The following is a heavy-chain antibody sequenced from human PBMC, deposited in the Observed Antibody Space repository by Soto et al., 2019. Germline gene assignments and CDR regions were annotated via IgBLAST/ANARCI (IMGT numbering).Heavy chain of an antibody. J-gene: IGHJ6*03. Sequence: SETTYLTSTFSGGTMSSYYWSWIRQPPGKGLEWIGYIYYSGSTNYNPSLKSRVTISVDTSKNQFSLKLSSVTAADTAVYYCAKGIPYGDYTHYYYYMDVWGKGTTVTV. CDR3: AKGIPYGDYTHYYYYMDV. V-gene: IGHV4-59*01. D-gene: IGHD4-17*01. CDR1: GGTMSSYY. CDR2: IYYSGST.